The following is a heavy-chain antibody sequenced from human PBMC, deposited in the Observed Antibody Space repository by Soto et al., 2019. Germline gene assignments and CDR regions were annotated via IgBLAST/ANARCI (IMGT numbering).Heavy chain of an antibody. CDR3: AKLSATSWSSLQH. CDR2: ISYDGSNK. Sequence: QVQLVESGGGVVQPGRSLRLSCAASGFTLSSYGMHWIRQAPGKGLEWVAVISYDGSNKYYADSVKGRFTISRDNSKNTLYLQMNSLRAEDTGVYYCAKLSATSWSSLQHWGQGTLVTVSS. J-gene: IGHJ1*01. D-gene: IGHD6-25*01. CDR1: GFTLSSYG. V-gene: IGHV3-30*18.